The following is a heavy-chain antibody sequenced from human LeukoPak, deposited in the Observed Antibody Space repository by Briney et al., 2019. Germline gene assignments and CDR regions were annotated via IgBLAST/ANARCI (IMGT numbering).Heavy chain of an antibody. Sequence: GGSLRLSCAASGFTVSSNYMSCVRQAPGKGLEWVSVIYSGGSTYYADSVKGRFTISRDNSKNMLYLQMNSLRAEDTAVYYCARVSTAMEKYFDYWGQGTLVTVSS. J-gene: IGHJ4*02. V-gene: IGHV3-66*01. CDR2: IYSGGST. CDR3: ARVSTAMEKYFDY. CDR1: GFTVSSNY. D-gene: IGHD5-18*01.